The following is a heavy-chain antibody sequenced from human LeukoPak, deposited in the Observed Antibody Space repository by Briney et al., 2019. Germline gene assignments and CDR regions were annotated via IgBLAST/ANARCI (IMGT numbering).Heavy chain of an antibody. CDR3: ARVTGSYSFDS. Sequence: GGSLRLSCAASGFTFSDYYMSRIRQAPGKGLEWVSYITSSTSYTNYADSVKGRFTISRDNVKNSLYLQMNSLRAEDTAVFYCARVTGSYSFDSWGQGTLVTVSS. CDR1: GFTFSDYY. V-gene: IGHV3-11*05. CDR2: ITSSTSYT. J-gene: IGHJ4*02. D-gene: IGHD3-10*01.